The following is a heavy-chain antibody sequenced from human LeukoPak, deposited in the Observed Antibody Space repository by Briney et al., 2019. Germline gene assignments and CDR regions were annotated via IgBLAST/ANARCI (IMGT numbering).Heavy chain of an antibody. Sequence: ESLRLSCAASGFTFSTHAMSWVRQAPGKGLEWVSDISASGGSTYYADSVKGRFTVSRDNSKNTLYLQMSSLRADDTAVYYCAKGPRQQLVTRFDNWGQGTLVTVSS. D-gene: IGHD6-13*01. CDR2: ISASGGST. J-gene: IGHJ4*02. V-gene: IGHV3-23*01. CDR3: AKGPRQQLVTRFDN. CDR1: GFTFSTHA.